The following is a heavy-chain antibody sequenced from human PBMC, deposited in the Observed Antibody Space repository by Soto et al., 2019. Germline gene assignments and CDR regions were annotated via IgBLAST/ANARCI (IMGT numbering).Heavy chain of an antibody. D-gene: IGHD6-13*01. CDR3: ATTYSTSRNDAFDI. J-gene: IGHJ3*02. V-gene: IGHV1-24*01. CDR1: GYTLTELS. Sequence: ASVTVSCKVSGYTLTELSMHWVRPAPGKGLEWMGGFDPEDGETIYAQKFQGRVTMTEDTSTDTAYMELSSLRSEDTAMYYCATTYSTSRNDAFDIWGQGTMVTVSS. CDR2: FDPEDGET.